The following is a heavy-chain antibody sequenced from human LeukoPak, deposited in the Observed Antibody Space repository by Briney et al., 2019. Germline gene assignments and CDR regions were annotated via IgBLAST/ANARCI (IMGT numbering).Heavy chain of an antibody. V-gene: IGHV3-21*04. D-gene: IGHD2-2*01. Sequence: GGSLRLSCAASGFTFSSYSMNWVRQAPGKGLEWVSSISSSSSYIYYADSVKGRFTISGDNAKNSLYLQMNSLRAEDTAVYYCARVSGCSSTSCYSDYWGQGTLVTVSS. CDR2: ISSSSSYI. CDR3: ARVSGCSSTSCYSDY. CDR1: GFTFSSYS. J-gene: IGHJ4*02.